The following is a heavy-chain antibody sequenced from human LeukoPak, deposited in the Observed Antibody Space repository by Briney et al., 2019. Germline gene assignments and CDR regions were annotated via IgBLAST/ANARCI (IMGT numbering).Heavy chain of an antibody. V-gene: IGHV4-59*01. CDR2: IYYSGST. CDR1: GGSISSYY. D-gene: IGHD4-17*01. J-gene: IGHJ4*02. CDR3: ARNGGDYDRSRIDY. Sequence: PSETLSLTCTVSGGSISSYYWSWIRQPPEKGLEWIGYIYYSGSTNYNPSLKSRVTISVDTSKNQFSLKLSSVTAADTAVYYCARNGGDYDRSRIDYWGQGTLVTVSS.